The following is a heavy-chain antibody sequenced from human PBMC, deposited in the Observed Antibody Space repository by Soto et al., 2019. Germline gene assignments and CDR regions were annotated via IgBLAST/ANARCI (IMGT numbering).Heavy chain of an antibody. D-gene: IGHD3-3*01. Sequence: QVQLVQSGAEVKKPGASVKVSCKASGYTFTSYAMHWVRQAPGQRREWMGWINAGNGNTKYSQKFQGRVTITRDTSASTAYMELSSLRSEDTAVYYCARDPTAYDFWSGSFDYWGQGTLVTVSS. V-gene: IGHV1-3*01. CDR2: INAGNGNT. J-gene: IGHJ4*02. CDR3: ARDPTAYDFWSGSFDY. CDR1: GYTFTSYA.